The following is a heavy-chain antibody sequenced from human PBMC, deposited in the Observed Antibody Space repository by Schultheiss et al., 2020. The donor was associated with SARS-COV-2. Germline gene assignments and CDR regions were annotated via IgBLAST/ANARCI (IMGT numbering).Heavy chain of an antibody. Sequence: SVKVSCKASGGTFSSYAISWVRQAPGQGLEWMGGIIPIFGTANYAQKFQGRVTITADKSTSTAYMELSSLRSEDTAVYYCAFSGYCSSTSCRGYMDVWGKGTTVTVSS. D-gene: IGHD2-2*01. J-gene: IGHJ6*03. CDR3: AFSGYCSSTSCRGYMDV. CDR2: IIPIFGTA. CDR1: GGTFSSYA. V-gene: IGHV1-69*06.